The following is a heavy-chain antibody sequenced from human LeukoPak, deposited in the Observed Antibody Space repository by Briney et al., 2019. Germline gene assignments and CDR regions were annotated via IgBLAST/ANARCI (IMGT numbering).Heavy chain of an antibody. CDR2: IIPIFGTA. CDR3: AKILGYCSRTSCNVGSGAFDI. CDR1: GGTFSSYA. Sequence: SVKVSCKASGGTFSSYAISWVRRASGQGLEWMGGIIPIFGTAKYAQKFQGRVTITTDESTSTAYMELSSLRSEDTAVYYCAKILGYCSRTSCNVGSGAFDIWGQGTMVTVSS. D-gene: IGHD2-2*01. J-gene: IGHJ3*02. V-gene: IGHV1-69*05.